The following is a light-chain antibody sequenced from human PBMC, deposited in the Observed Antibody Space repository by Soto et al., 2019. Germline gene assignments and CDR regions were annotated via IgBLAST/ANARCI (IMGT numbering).Light chain of an antibody. V-gene: IGLV2-23*03. J-gene: IGLJ1*01. CDR3: CSYAGSSTFPYV. CDR2: EGS. CDR1: SSDVGSYNL. Sequence: QSVLTQPASVSGSPGQSITISCTGTSSDVGSYNLVSWYQQHPGKAPKLMIYEGSKWPSGVSNRFSGSKSGNTASLTISGLQAEDEADYYCCSYAGSSTFPYVFGTGTKVTVL.